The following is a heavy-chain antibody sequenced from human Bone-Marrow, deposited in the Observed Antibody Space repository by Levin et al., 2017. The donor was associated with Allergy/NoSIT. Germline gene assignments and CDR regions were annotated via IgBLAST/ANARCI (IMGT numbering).Heavy chain of an antibody. CDR1: GGTFINFA. CDR3: ATDYYGSGTYRDY. V-gene: IGHV1-69*06. Sequence: VASVKVSCKASGGTFINFAISWVRQAPGQGLEWMGGIIPVFGTTNYAQNLQGRVTITADKSRSTAYMELSSLRSEDTAVYYCATDYYGSGTYRDYWGQGTLVTVSS. J-gene: IGHJ4*02. CDR2: IIPVFGTT. D-gene: IGHD3-10*01.